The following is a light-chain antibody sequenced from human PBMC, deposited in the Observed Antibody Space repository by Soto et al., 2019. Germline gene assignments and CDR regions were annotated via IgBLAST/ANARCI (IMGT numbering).Light chain of an antibody. CDR2: DAS. V-gene: IGKV3-20*01. CDR3: QHYRTS. Sequence: EIVLTQSPGTLSLSPGERATLSCRASQSVSSSYLAWYQQKPGQAPRQLIYDASSRATGIPDRFSGSGSGTDFTLTITRLEPEDFAVYYCQHYRTSFGGGTRVEIK. J-gene: IGKJ4*01. CDR1: QSVSSSY.